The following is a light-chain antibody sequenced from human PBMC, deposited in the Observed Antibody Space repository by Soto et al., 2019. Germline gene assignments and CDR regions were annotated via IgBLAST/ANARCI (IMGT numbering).Light chain of an antibody. CDR3: QPYGSSGT. J-gene: IGKJ1*01. CDR1: QSFSSN. CDR2: GAS. Sequence: EIVLTQSPCTVSLSPGERATLSCRASQSFSSNLSWYQQKPGQAPRLLIYGASNRATGIPDRFSGSGSGTDFTLTISRLEPEDFAVYYCQPYGSSGTFGQGTKVDIK. V-gene: IGKV3-20*01.